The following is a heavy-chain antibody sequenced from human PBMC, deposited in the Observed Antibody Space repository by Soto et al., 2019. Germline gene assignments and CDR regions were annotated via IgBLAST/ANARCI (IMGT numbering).Heavy chain of an antibody. J-gene: IGHJ2*01. D-gene: IGHD7-27*01. Sequence: QVQLVESGGGVVQPGRSLRLSCAASGFTFSSYGMHWVRQAPGKGLEWVAVISYDGSNKYYADSVKGRFTISRDNSKNTLYLQMNSLRAEDTAVYYCAKVPGGNWGFHWYFGLWGRGTLVTVSS. CDR2: ISYDGSNK. CDR1: GFTFSSYG. CDR3: AKVPGGNWGFHWYFGL. V-gene: IGHV3-30*18.